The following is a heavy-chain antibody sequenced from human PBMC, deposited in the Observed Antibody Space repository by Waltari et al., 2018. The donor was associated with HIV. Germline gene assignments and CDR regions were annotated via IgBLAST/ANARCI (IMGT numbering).Heavy chain of an antibody. D-gene: IGHD2-15*01. Sequence: QVQLVQSGAEVKKPGSSVKVSCKASGGTFSSYAISWVRQAPGQGLEWMGRIIPILGIANYAQKFQGRVTITADKSTSTAYMELSSLRSEDTAVYYCAREVDVSGGNPPFDYWGQGTLDTVSS. CDR3: AREVDVSGGNPPFDY. CDR2: IIPILGIA. V-gene: IGHV1-69*04. J-gene: IGHJ4*02. CDR1: GGTFSSYA.